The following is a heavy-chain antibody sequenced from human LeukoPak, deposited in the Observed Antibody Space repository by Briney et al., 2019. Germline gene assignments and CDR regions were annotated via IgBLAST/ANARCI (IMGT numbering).Heavy chain of an antibody. CDR1: GFTFSSYE. V-gene: IGHV3-48*03. D-gene: IGHD2-15*01. CDR3: ARATQPGFDP. Sequence: PGGSLRLSCAASGFTFSSYEMNWVRQAPGKGLEWVSYIGSSGSTIYYADSVKGRFTTSRDNAKNSLYLQMNSLRAEDTAVYYCARATQPGFDPWGQGTLVTVSS. CDR2: IGSSGSTI. J-gene: IGHJ5*02.